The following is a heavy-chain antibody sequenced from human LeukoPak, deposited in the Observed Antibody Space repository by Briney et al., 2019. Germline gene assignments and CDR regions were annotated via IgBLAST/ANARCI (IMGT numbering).Heavy chain of an antibody. CDR2: ISSSSYI. CDR1: GFTFSSYS. V-gene: IGHV3-21*01. CDR3: ARDKGPYDFWSGYFPDAFDI. J-gene: IGHJ3*02. D-gene: IGHD3-3*01. Sequence: PGGSLRLSCAASGFTFSSYSMNWVRQAPGKGLEWVSSISSSSYIYYADSVKGRFTISRDNAKNSLYLQMNSLRAEDTAVYYCARDKGPYDFWSGYFPDAFDIWGQGTMVTVSS.